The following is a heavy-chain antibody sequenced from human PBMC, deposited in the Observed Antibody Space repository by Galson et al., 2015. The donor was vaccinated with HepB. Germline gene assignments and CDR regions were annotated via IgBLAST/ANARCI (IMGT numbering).Heavy chain of an antibody. CDR3: ARGNYAYYYMDV. Sequence: QVQLQESGPGLVKPSETLSLTCTVSGGSISSYYWSWIRQPPGKGLEWIGYIYYSGSTNYNPSPKSRVTISVDTSKNQFSLKLSSVTAADTAVYYCARGNYAYYYMDVWGKGTTVTVSS. CDR1: GGSISSYY. D-gene: IGHD4-11*01. V-gene: IGHV4-59*12. J-gene: IGHJ6*03. CDR2: IYYSGST.